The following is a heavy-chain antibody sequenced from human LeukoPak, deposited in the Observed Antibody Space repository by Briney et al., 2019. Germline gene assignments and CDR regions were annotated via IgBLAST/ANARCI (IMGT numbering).Heavy chain of an antibody. D-gene: IGHD6-19*01. CDR3: ASSLYTTGWYVVY. J-gene: IGHJ4*02. V-gene: IGHV4-39*02. CDR1: GDSVSSSTYY. CDR2: IYQVVRT. Sequence: SETLSLTCIVSGDSVSSSTYYWGWFRQPPGKALEWIGSIYQVVRTTSNPSLESRVTISVDTSKNHFSLRLTSVTVSDTAMYYCASSLYTTGWYVVYWGQGTLVTVSS.